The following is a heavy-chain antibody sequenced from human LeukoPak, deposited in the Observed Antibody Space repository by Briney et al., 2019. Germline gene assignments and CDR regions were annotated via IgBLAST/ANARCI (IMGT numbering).Heavy chain of an antibody. CDR3: ARVGGMTTINNAAFDI. CDR1: GGSINSDY. J-gene: IGHJ3*02. D-gene: IGHD5-24*01. Sequence: SETLSLTCSVSGGSINSDYWTWIRQPPGKGLEWIGYIYRSGSTNYNPSLKSRVTISIDKSKKQFSLKLISVTAADTAIYYCARVGGMTTINNAAFDIWGQGTMVTVSS. CDR2: IYRSGST. V-gene: IGHV4-59*01.